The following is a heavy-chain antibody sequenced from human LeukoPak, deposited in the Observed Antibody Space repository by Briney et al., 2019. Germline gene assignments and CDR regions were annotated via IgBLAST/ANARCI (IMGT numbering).Heavy chain of an antibody. CDR1: GFTFSSYS. CDR3: AREYRDGYNCFDY. D-gene: IGHD5-24*01. V-gene: IGHV3-21*01. CDR2: ISSSSSYI. Sequence: GGSLRLSCAASGFTFSSYSMNWVRQAPGKGLEWVSSISSSSSYIYYADSVKGRFTISRDNAKNSLYLQMNSLRAEDTAVYYCAREYRDGYNCFDYWGQGTLVTVSS. J-gene: IGHJ4*02.